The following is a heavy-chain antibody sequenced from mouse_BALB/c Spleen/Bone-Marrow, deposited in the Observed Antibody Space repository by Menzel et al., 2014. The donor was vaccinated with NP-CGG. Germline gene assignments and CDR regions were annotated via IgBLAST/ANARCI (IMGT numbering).Heavy chain of an antibody. CDR1: GYTFTSYN. J-gene: IGHJ4*01. V-gene: IGHV1-12*01. D-gene: IGHD1-1*01. CDR2: IYPGNGDT. Sequence: LQQSGAELVKPGASVKMSRKASGYTFTSYNMHWVKQTPGQGLEWIGAIYPGNGDTSYNQKFKGKATLTADKSSSTAYMQRSSLTSEDSAVYYCARVRGGGMDYWGQGTSVTVSS. CDR3: ARVRGGGMDY.